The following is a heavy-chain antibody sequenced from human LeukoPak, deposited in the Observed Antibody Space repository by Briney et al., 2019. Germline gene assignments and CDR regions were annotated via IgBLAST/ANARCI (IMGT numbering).Heavy chain of an antibody. CDR3: ARGGDYDISTGYYV. V-gene: IGHV3-21*01. CDR1: GFTFSTYR. Sequence: GGSLRLSCAASGFTFSTYRMNWVRQAPGKGLEWVSSITTSSSYIYYADSVKGRFTISRDNAKNSLYLQMNSLRAEDTAVYYCARGGDYDISTGYYVWGQGTLVTVSS. J-gene: IGHJ4*02. CDR2: ITTSSSYI. D-gene: IGHD3-9*01.